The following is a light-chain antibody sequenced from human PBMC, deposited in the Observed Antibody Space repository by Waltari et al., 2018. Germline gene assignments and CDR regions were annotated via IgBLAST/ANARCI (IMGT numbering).Light chain of an antibody. CDR1: RGHSSNI. V-gene: IGLV4-69*01. J-gene: IGLJ3*02. Sequence: QLVLPHSPSPSPSLGASVRLTCTLARGHSSNIIAWHPQQPAKCPRYLTKVNSDGSHSKGDEIPDRFSGSGSGAERYLTISSVQSEDEADYYCQTGGHGTCVFGGGTKLTVL. CDR3: QTGGHGTCV. CDR2: VNSDGSH.